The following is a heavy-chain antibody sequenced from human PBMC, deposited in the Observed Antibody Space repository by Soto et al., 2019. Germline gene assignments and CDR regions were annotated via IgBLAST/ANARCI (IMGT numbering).Heavy chain of an antibody. V-gene: IGHV4-4*07. Sequence: SETLSLTCSVSGGSMRSYYWNWLRQPAGKGLEWIGRIYSRGDTNYNPSVKGRVTMSVDTSKNEFSLRLNSVTAADTAVYYCAGIGEDVYYGMDVWGQGTTVTVSS. CDR2: IYSRGDT. D-gene: IGHD2-21*01. CDR1: GGSMRSYY. J-gene: IGHJ6*02. CDR3: AGIGEDVYYGMDV.